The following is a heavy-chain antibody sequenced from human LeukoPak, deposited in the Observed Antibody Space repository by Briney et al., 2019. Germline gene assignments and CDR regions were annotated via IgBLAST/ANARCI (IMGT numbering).Heavy chain of an antibody. V-gene: IGHV1-2*02. J-gene: IGHJ4*02. D-gene: IGHD2-2*01. CDR1: GYTFTGYY. Sequence: ASVKVSCKASGYTFTGYYMHWVRQAPGQGLEWMGWINPNSGGTNYAQKFQGRVTMTRDTSISTAYMELSRLRSDDTAVYYCARGEIVVEPAAHTGDYWGQGTLVTVSS. CDR3: ARGEIVVEPAAHTGDY. CDR2: INPNSGGT.